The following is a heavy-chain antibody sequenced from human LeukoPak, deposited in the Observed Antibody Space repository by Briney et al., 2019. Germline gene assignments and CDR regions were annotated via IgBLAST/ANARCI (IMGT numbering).Heavy chain of an antibody. V-gene: IGHV4-59*12. CDR2: IYHSGST. Sequence: SETLSLTCTVSGGSISSYYWSWIRQPPGKGLEWIGEIYHSGSTNYNPSLKSRVTISVDKSKNQFSLKLSSVTAADTAVYYCAREGIAVAGTGPIDYWGQETLVTVSS. CDR1: GGSISSYY. J-gene: IGHJ4*02. CDR3: AREGIAVAGTGPIDY. D-gene: IGHD6-19*01.